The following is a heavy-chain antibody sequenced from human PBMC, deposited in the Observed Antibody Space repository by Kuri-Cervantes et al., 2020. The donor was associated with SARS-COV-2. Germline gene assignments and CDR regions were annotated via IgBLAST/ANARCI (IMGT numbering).Heavy chain of an antibody. CDR3: ARDVELVYGGYYFDY. V-gene: IGHV3-21*01. CDR1: GFTFSSYA. J-gene: IGHJ4*02. Sequence: GESLKISCAASGFTFSSYAMSWVRQAPGKGLEWVSSISSSSSYIYYADSVKGRFTISRDNAKNSLYLQMNSLRAEDTAVYYCARDVELVYGGYYFDYWGQGTLVTVSS. CDR2: ISSSSSYI. D-gene: IGHD4-23*01.